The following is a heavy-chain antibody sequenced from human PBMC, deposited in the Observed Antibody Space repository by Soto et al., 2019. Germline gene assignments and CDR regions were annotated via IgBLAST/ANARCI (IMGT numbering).Heavy chain of an antibody. Sequence: GGSLRLSCAASGFTFTRYSMNWVRQAPGKGLEWVSSISSTTNYIYYGDSMKGRFTISRDNAKNSLYLGMNSLRAEDTAVYYCARESEDLTSNFDYWGQGTLVTVSS. CDR2: ISSTTNYI. CDR3: ARESEDLTSNFDY. CDR1: GFTFTRYS. V-gene: IGHV3-21*06. J-gene: IGHJ4*02.